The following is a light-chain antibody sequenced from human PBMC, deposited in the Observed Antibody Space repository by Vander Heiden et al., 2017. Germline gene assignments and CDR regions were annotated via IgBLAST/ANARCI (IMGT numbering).Light chain of an antibody. J-gene: IGKJ5*01. CDR3: QQANNFLT. V-gene: IGKV1-12*01. CDR2: AAS. Sequence: LQLTPSPSSVAASVGSIVTISCRTKQGISTWLAWYQKKPRKAPRLLNDAASSLKSGVPSRFGGGGSGTDFTLTISRLQHEDFATYYCQQANNFLTFGQGTRVEIK. CDR1: QGISTW.